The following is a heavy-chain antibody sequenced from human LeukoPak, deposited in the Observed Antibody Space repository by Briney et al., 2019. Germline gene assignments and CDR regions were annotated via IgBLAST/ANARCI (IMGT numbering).Heavy chain of an antibody. CDR3: APSDVYYFDY. V-gene: IGHV1-2*02. J-gene: IGHJ4*02. Sequence: ASVKVSCKASGYTFTGYYIHWVRQAPGQGLEWMGWINPNSGFTNYAQKFQGRVTMTRDTSISTAYMDLSRLKSDDTAVYYRAPSDVYYFDYWGQGTLVTVSS. CDR1: GYTFTGYY. CDR2: INPNSGFT. D-gene: IGHD2-21*02.